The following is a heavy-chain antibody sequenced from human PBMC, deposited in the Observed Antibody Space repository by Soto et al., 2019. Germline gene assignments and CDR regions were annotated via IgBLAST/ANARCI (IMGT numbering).Heavy chain of an antibody. D-gene: IGHD3-3*01. V-gene: IGHV3-23*01. Sequence: PGGSLRLSCAASGLTFSSYAMSWVRQAPGKGLEWVSAISGSGGSTYYADSVKGRFTISRDNSKNTLYLQMNSLRAEDTAVYYCAKRAKDVLRFLEWLLPGGMDVWGQGTTVTVSS. CDR3: AKRAKDVLRFLEWLLPGGMDV. CDR2: ISGSGGST. J-gene: IGHJ6*02. CDR1: GLTFSSYA.